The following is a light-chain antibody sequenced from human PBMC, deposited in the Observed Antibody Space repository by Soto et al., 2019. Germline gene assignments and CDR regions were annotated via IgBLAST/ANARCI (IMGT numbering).Light chain of an antibody. CDR2: GAS. CDR3: QQYDNWPWT. V-gene: IGKV3-15*01. Sequence: EIVLTQSPCTLSLSPGERATLSCRASQSVSSSYLAWYQQKPGQAPRLVIHGASSRVTGLPARFSGSGSGTDFTLTISSLQSDDFAVYYCQQYDNWPWTFGQGTKVDI. J-gene: IGKJ1*01. CDR1: QSVSSSY.